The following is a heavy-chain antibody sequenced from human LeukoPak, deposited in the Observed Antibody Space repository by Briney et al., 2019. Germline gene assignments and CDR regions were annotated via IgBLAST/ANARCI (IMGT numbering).Heavy chain of an antibody. CDR2: ISGSGAST. Sequence: GSLRLSCLTSGFTFSTNAMSWVRQAPGKGLEWISGISGSGASTYYADFVTGRFTISRDNSRNTLYLQMNSLRGDDTAVYYCAKDVGKWESLHFFDYWGQGTLVTVSS. CDR3: AKDVGKWESLHFFDY. D-gene: IGHD1-26*01. CDR1: GFTFSTNA. V-gene: IGHV3-23*01. J-gene: IGHJ4*02.